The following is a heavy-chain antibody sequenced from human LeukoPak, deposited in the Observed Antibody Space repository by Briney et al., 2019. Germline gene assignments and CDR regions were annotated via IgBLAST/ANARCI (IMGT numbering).Heavy chain of an antibody. D-gene: IGHD2/OR15-2a*01. CDR2: TSGSGDNT. V-gene: IGHV3-23*01. CDR3: AKGPLLWD. CDR1: GFTFSSSA. J-gene: IGHJ4*02. Sequence: GGSLRLSCAASGFTFSSSAMSWVRQAPGKGLEWVSSTSGSGDNTYYADSVKGRFTISRDNSKNTLYLQMNSLRAEDTAVYYCAKGPLLWDWGQGTLVTVSS.